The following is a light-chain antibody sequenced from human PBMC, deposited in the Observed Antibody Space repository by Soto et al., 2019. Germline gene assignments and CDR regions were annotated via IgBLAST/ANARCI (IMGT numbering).Light chain of an antibody. CDR3: GTWDSSLIAGV. Sequence: QSVLTQPPSVSAAPGQKVTISCSGSSSNIGDNDVSWYQQLPGTAPKLLIYDNNERPSGIPDRFSGSKSGTSATLGITGLQTGDEADYYCGTWDSSLIAGVFGGGTKLTVL. CDR1: SSNIGDND. V-gene: IGLV1-51*01. CDR2: DNN. J-gene: IGLJ3*02.